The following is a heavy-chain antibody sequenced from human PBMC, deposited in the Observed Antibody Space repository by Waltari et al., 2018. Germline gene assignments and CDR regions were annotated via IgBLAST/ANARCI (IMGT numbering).Heavy chain of an antibody. V-gene: IGHV1-46*02. CDR1: EDTFDSTY. J-gene: IGHJ6*02. D-gene: IGHD2-21*01. Sequence: QVQLVPSGAEVKTPGAAVKISCETSEDTFDSTYIHWVRQAPGQGLEWMGIINPSGGSTIYAQKFQGRVTMTRDTSTSTVYMELSSLRSEDTAVYYCALDTGALWMDVWGQGTTVTVSS. CDR3: ALDTGALWMDV. CDR2: INPSGGST.